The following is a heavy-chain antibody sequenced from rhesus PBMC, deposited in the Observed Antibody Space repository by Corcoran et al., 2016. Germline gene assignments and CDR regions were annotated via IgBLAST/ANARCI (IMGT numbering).Heavy chain of an antibody. CDR1: GGSISDSYR. V-gene: IGHV4S10*01. CDR3: ARRGSSWSFDC. CDR2: IYGSSKNT. J-gene: IGHJ4*01. Sequence: QVQLQESGPGAVKPSETLSLTCAVSGGSISDSYRWSLIRQPPGKGLEWIGYIYGSSKNTNYNPSLKSRYTISTDTSKKQFSLKLSSVTGADASGYYCARRGSSWSFDCWGQGVLVTVSS. D-gene: IGHD6-13*01.